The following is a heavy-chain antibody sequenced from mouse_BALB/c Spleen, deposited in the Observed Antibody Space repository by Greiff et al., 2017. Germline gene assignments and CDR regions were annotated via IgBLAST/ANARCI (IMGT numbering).Heavy chain of an antibody. CDR2: ISYSGST. Sequence: EVKLQESGPSLVKPSQTLSLTCSVTGDSITSGYWNWIRKFPGNKLEYMGYISYSGSTYYNPSLKSRISITRDTSKNQYYLQLNSVTTEDTATYYCARARYYYGSSVYAMDYWGQGTSVTVSS. D-gene: IGHD1-1*01. V-gene: IGHV3-8*02. CDR1: GDSITSGY. CDR3: ARARYYYGSSVYAMDY. J-gene: IGHJ4*01.